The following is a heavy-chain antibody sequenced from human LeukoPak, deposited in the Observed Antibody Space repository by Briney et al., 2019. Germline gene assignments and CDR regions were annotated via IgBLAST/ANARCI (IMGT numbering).Heavy chain of an antibody. J-gene: IGHJ6*03. CDR3: ARANSITMIVVVTYYMDV. CDR1: GGSFSGYY. Sequence: SETLSLTCAVYGGSFSGYYWSWIRQPPGKGLEWIGEINHSGSTNYNPSLKSRVTISVDTSKNQFSLKLSSVTAADTAVYYCARANSITMIVVVTYYMDVWGKGTTVTVSS. V-gene: IGHV4-34*01. D-gene: IGHD3-22*01. CDR2: INHSGST.